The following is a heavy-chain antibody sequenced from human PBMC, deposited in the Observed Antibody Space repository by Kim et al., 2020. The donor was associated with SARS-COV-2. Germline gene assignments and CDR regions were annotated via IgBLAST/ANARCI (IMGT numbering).Heavy chain of an antibody. D-gene: IGHD3-3*01. Sequence: ASVKVSCKASGYTFTSYGISWVRQAPGQGLEWMEWISPNIGNTTYAQKLQGRVTMTTDPSTSTAYMELRSLRSDDTAVYYCARWKIRFLEWPPRANYYYYMDVWGKGTTVTVSS. J-gene: IGHJ6*03. CDR3: ARWKIRFLEWPPRANYYYYMDV. CDR1: GYTFTSYG. CDR2: ISPNIGNT. V-gene: IGHV1-18*01.